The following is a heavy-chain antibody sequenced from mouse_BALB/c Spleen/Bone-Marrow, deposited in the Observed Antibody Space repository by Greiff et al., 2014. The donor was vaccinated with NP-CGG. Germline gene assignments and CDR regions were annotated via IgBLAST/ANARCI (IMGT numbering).Heavy chain of an antibody. V-gene: IGHV1-4*01. Sequence: QVQLQQSGTELARPGASVKMSCKASGYTFTTYTMHWVKQRPGQGLEWIGYINPSSGYTNYNQKFKDKGTLTADKSSSTAYMQLSSLTSEDSAVYFCAKRDIYYGYDGNAMDYWGQGTSVTVSS. J-gene: IGHJ4*01. CDR1: GYTFTTYT. CDR2: INPSSGYT. D-gene: IGHD2-2*01. CDR3: AKRDIYYGYDGNAMDY.